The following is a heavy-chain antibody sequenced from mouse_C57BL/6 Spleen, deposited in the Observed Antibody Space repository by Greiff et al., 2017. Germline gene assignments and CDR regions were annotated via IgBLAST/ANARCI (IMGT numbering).Heavy chain of an antibody. Sequence: QVQLQQPGAELVRPGSSVKLSCKASGYTFTSYWMDWVKQRPGQGLEWIGNIYPSDSETHYNQKFKDKATLTVDKSSSTAYMQLSSLTSEDSAVYYCARGNWEGGFDYWGQGTTLTVSS. CDR2: IYPSDSET. CDR3: ARGNWEGGFDY. J-gene: IGHJ2*01. CDR1: GYTFTSYW. V-gene: IGHV1-61*01. D-gene: IGHD4-1*01.